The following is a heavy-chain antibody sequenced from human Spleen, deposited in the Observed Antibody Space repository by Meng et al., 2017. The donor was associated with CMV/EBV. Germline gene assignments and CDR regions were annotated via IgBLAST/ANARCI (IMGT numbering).Heavy chain of an antibody. CDR2: ISRDGENT. Sequence: CAASGFSFDEYNMHWVRQIPGKGLEWVSLISRDGENTYYAGSVKGRFTISRDNAKNSLYLQMNSLRAEDTAVYYCAFGSSSWYYFDYWGQGTLVTVSS. J-gene: IGHJ4*02. CDR1: GFSFDEYN. D-gene: IGHD6-13*01. V-gene: IGHV3-43*01. CDR3: AFGSSSWYYFDY.